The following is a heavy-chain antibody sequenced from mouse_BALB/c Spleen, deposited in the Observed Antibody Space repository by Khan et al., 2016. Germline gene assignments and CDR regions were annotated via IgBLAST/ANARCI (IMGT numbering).Heavy chain of an antibody. D-gene: IGHD2-4*01. CDR3: ARSPYDYDGGFAY. J-gene: IGHJ3*01. V-gene: IGHV14-3*02. CDR1: GFNIKDTY. Sequence: VQLQQSGAELVKPGASVKLSCTASGFNIKDTYMHWVKQRPEKGLEWIGRIDPANGNTKYDPKFQGKATITADTSSNTPYLQLSSLTSEDTAVYYCARSPYDYDGGFAYWGQGTLVTVSA. CDR2: IDPANGNT.